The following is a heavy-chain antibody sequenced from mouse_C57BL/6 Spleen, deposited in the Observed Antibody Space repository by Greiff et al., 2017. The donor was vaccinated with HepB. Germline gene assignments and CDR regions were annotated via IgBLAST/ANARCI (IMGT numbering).Heavy chain of an antibody. Sequence: DVMLVESGGGLVQPGGSLKLSCAASGFTFSDYYMYWVRQTPEKRLEWVAYISNGGGSTYYPDTVKGRFTISRDNAKNTLYLQMSRLKSEDTAMDYCARRGLLGAMDYWGQGTSVTVSS. CDR1: GFTFSDYY. CDR3: ARRGLLGAMDY. D-gene: IGHD2-3*01. CDR2: ISNGGGST. J-gene: IGHJ4*01. V-gene: IGHV5-12*01.